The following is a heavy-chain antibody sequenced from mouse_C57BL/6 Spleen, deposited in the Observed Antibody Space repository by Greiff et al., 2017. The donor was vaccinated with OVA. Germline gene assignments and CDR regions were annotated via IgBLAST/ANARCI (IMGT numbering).Heavy chain of an antibody. CDR3: ARYGSSRYYAMDY. V-gene: IGHV1-69*01. CDR1: GYTFTSYW. J-gene: IGHJ4*01. D-gene: IGHD1-1*02. Sequence: QVQLQQPGAELVMPGASVKLSCKASGYTFTSYWMHWVKQRPGQGLEWIGEIDPSDSYTNYNQKFKGKSTLTVDKSSSTAYMQLSSLTSEDSAVYYCARYGSSRYYAMDYWGQGTSVTVSS. CDR2: IDPSDSYT.